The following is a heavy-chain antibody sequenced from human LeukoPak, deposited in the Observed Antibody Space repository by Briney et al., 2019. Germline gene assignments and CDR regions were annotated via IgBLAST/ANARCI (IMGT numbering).Heavy chain of an antibody. D-gene: IGHD3-10*01. CDR2: INHSGST. CDR3: ARGPYYYGSGSYAPSDYYYYGMDV. J-gene: IGHJ6*02. V-gene: IGHV4-34*01. CDR1: GGSFSGYY. Sequence: PSETLSLTCAVYGGSFSGYYWSWIRQPPGKGLEWIGEINHSGSTNYNPSLKSRVTISVDTSKNQFSLKLSSVTAADTAVYYCARGPYYYGSGSYAPSDYYYYGMDVWGRGTTVTVSS.